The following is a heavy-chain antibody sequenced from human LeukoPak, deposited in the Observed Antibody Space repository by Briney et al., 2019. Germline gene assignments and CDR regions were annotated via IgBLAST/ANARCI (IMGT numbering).Heavy chain of an antibody. V-gene: IGHV3-23*01. D-gene: IGHD3-22*01. CDR3: AQLDVLRSDYFES. Sequence: GGSLRLSCVASGITYEDYAFSWVRQAPGKRLEWVSVISGGGRSTSYADSLKGRFTISRDNSKNTLYLQMNSLRAEDTAVYYCAQLDVLRSDYFESWGQGTLVTVSS. CDR2: ISGGGRST. J-gene: IGHJ4*02. CDR1: GITYEDYA.